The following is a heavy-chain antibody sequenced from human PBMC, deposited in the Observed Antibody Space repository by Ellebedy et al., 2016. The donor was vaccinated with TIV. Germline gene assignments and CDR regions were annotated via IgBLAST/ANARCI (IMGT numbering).Heavy chain of an antibody. CDR1: GGSISSSNW. J-gene: IGHJ4*02. Sequence: GSLRLSCAVSGGSISSSNWWSWVRQPPGKGLEWIGEIYHSGSTNYNPSLKSRVTISVDTSKNQFSLKLSSVTAADTAVYYCARRSRRYFDWLPFDYWGQGTLVTVSS. D-gene: IGHD3-9*01. CDR2: IYHSGST. V-gene: IGHV4-4*02. CDR3: ARRSRRYFDWLPFDY.